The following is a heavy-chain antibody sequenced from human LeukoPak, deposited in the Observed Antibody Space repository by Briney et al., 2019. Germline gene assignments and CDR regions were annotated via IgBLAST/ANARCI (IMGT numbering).Heavy chain of an antibody. Sequence: SETLSLNCAVYGGSFSGYYWSWIRQPPGKGLEWIGEINHSGSTNYNPSLKSRVTISVDTSKNQFSLKLSSVTAADTAVYYCASGYGGNRGPKHWGQATLVTASS. J-gene: IGHJ1*01. CDR1: GGSFSGYY. D-gene: IGHD2-15*01. CDR3: ASGYGGNRGPKH. CDR2: INHSGST. V-gene: IGHV4-34*01.